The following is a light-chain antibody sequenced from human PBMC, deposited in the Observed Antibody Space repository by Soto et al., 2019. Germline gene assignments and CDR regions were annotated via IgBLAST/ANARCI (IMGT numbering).Light chain of an antibody. CDR3: CSYASSTILV. CDR2: EGS. CDR1: SSDVGGHNL. V-gene: IGLV2-23*01. Sequence: QSALTQPASVSGSPGQSITISCTGTSSDVGGHNLVSWYQQHPVKAPKLIISEGSKRPSGVSNRFSGSQSGNTASLTISGLQAEDEADYYGCSYASSTILVFGGGTKVTVL. J-gene: IGLJ2*01.